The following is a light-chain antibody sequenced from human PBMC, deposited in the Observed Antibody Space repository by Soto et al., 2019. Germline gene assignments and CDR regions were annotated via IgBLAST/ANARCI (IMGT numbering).Light chain of an antibody. V-gene: IGKV3-20*01. J-gene: IGKJ2*01. CDR2: GAS. Sequence: EIVLTQSPGTLSLSPGERATLSCRASQSVSTNYLAWYQQQPGQTPRLLIYGASSRATGIPDRFSGSGSGTDFTLSISRLEPEDFGMYYCHQYGNSPHTFGQGTNLEIK. CDR3: HQYGNSPHT. CDR1: QSVSTNY.